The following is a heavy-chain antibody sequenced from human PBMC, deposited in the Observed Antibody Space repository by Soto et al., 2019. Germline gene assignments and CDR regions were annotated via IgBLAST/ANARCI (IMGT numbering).Heavy chain of an antibody. D-gene: IGHD6-19*01. Sequence: ASLKVSCKASRVTFSSYAISWVRQAPGQGLEWMGGIIPIFGTANYAQKFQGRVTITADESTSTAYMELSSLRSEDTAVYYCARYSSGSEGEYFQHWGQGTLVTVSS. V-gene: IGHV1-69*13. CDR3: ARYSSGSEGEYFQH. CDR1: RVTFSSYA. CDR2: IIPIFGTA. J-gene: IGHJ1*01.